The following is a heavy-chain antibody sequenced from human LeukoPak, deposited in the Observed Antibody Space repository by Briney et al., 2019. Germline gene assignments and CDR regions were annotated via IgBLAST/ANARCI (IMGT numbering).Heavy chain of an antibody. D-gene: IGHD3-9*01. CDR1: GFTFSNAW. Sequence: PGGSLRLSCAASGFTFSNAWMSWVRQAPGKGLEWVGRIKSKTDGGTTDYAAPVKGRFTISRDDSKNTLYLQMNSLKTEDTAVYYCTTDLFPQEYVSRYFGFDYWGQGTLVTVSS. V-gene: IGHV3-15*01. CDR3: TTDLFPQEYVSRYFGFDY. CDR2: IKSKTDGGTT. J-gene: IGHJ4*02.